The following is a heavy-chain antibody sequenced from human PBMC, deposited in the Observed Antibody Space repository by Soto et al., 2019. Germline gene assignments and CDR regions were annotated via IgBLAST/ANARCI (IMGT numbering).Heavy chain of an antibody. J-gene: IGHJ6*02. V-gene: IGHV1-18*04. CDR1: GYTFTSYG. D-gene: IGHD3-3*01. Sequence: QVQLVQSGAEVKKPGASVKVSCKASGYTFTSYGISWVRQAPGQGLEWMGWISAYNGNTNYAQKLQGRVTMTTDTSTSTAYMELRSLRSDDTAVYYCARELAQYYDFWSDLASYYGMDVWGQGTTVTVSS. CDR3: ARELAQYYDFWSDLASYYGMDV. CDR2: ISAYNGNT.